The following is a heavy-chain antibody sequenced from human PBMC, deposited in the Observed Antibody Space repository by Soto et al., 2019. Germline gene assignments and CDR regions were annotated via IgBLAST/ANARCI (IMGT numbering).Heavy chain of an antibody. J-gene: IGHJ4*02. Sequence: GGSLRLSCAASGFTFDDYAMHWVRQAPGKGLEWVSGISWNSGSIGYADSVKGRFTISRDNAKNSLYLQMNSLRAEDTALYYCAKGPGIAVAGYFDYWGQGTRVTVSS. CDR3: AKGPGIAVAGYFDY. D-gene: IGHD6-19*01. CDR1: GFTFDDYA. CDR2: ISWNSGSI. V-gene: IGHV3-9*01.